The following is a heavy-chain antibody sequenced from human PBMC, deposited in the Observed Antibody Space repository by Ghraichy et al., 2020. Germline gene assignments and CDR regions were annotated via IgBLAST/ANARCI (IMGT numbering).Heavy chain of an antibody. D-gene: IGHD3-10*01. Sequence: SQTLSLTCTVSGGSISSYYWSWIRQPPGKGLEWIGYIYYSGSTNYNPSLTSRVTISVDTSKNQFSLKLSSVTAADTAVYYCARELGSLDDYWGQGTLVTVSS. V-gene: IGHV4-59*01. CDR3: ARELGSLDDY. J-gene: IGHJ4*02. CDR1: GGSISSYY. CDR2: IYYSGST.